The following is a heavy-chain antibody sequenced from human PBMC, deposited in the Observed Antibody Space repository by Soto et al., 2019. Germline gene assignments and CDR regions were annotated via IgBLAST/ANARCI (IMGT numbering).Heavy chain of an antibody. CDR3: AGEGVTSSMSLPWMGYHYYGLDV. Sequence: QVQLVQSGAEVKKPGSSVKVSCRAPGGTFNSHTISWVRQAPGQGLEWMGGIMPMFGVTNYAREFQGRLTMTANESTTTAYMEVGGLTSEDTAVYYCAGEGVTSSMSLPWMGYHYYGLDVWGQGTTVIVSS. CDR1: GGTFNSHT. CDR2: IMPMFGVT. V-gene: IGHV1-69*12. D-gene: IGHD2-2*01. J-gene: IGHJ6*02.